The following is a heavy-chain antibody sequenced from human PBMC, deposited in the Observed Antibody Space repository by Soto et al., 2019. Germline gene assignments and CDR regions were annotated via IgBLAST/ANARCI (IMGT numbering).Heavy chain of an antibody. Sequence: QLQLQESGPGLVKPSETLSLTCTVSGGSISSSSYYWGWIRQPPGKGLEWIGSIYYSGSTYYNPSLKSRVTISVDTSKNQFSLKLSSVTAADTAVYYCARHAMIVVVITYNWFDPWGQGTLVTVSS. V-gene: IGHV4-39*01. J-gene: IGHJ5*02. CDR2: IYYSGST. CDR3: ARHAMIVVVITYNWFDP. CDR1: GGSISSSSYY. D-gene: IGHD3-22*01.